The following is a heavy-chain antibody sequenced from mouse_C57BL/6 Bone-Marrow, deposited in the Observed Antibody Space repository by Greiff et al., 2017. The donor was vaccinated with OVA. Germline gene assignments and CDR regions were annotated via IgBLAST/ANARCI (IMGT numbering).Heavy chain of an antibody. Sequence: DVMLVESGGGLVKPGGSLKLSCAASGFTFSDYGMHWVRQAPEKGLEWVAYISSGSSTIYYADTVKGRFTISRDNAKNTLFLQMTSLRSEDTAMYYCARGLIYYYGSRFAYWGQGTLVTVSA. J-gene: IGHJ3*01. CDR2: ISSGSSTI. D-gene: IGHD1-1*01. CDR1: GFTFSDYG. V-gene: IGHV5-17*01. CDR3: ARGLIYYYGSRFAY.